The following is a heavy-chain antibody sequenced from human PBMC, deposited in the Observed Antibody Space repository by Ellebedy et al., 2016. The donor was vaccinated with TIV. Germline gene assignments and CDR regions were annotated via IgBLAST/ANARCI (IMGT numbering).Heavy chain of an antibody. CDR3: ARLPVAIRTYDY. CDR2: IKEDGSEE. V-gene: IGHV3-7*01. CDR1: GFTFRGYW. D-gene: IGHD5-12*01. J-gene: IGHJ4*02. Sequence: GESLKISCAASGFTFRGYWMGWVRQAPGKGLEWVANIKEDGSEEYYVDSVMGRSTISRDNAKNSLYLQINSLRVEDTAVYFCARLPVAIRTYDYWGQGTLVTVSS.